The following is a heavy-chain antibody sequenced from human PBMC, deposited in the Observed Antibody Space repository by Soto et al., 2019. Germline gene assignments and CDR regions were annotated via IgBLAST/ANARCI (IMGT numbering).Heavy chain of an antibody. CDR2: IYSGGST. D-gene: IGHD2-8*01. CDR3: ARERDGHNPNWFDL. Sequence: GGSLRLSCAVSGFTVSSNYMSWVRQPPGKGPEWVSDIYSGGSTYYADSVKGRFTISRDNSKNTLYLQMNSLRAEDTAVYYCARERDGHNPNWFDLWGQGTLVTVSS. CDR1: GFTVSSNY. J-gene: IGHJ5*02. V-gene: IGHV3-53*01.